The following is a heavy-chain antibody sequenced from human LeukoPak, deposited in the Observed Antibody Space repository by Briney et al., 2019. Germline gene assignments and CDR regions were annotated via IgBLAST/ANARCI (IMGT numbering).Heavy chain of an antibody. Sequence: GGSLRLSCAASGFTVSSYAMSWVRQAPGKGLEWVSDISGSGGSTYYADSVKGRFTISRDNSKNTLYLQMNSLRAEDTAVYYCAKDQVAVAARKGGLDYYMDVWGKGTTVTVSS. D-gene: IGHD6-19*01. CDR1: GFTVSSYA. V-gene: IGHV3-23*01. CDR3: AKDQVAVAARKGGLDYYMDV. CDR2: ISGSGGST. J-gene: IGHJ6*03.